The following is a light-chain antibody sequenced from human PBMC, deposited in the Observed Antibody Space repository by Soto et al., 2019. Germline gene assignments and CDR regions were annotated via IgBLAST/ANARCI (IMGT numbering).Light chain of an antibody. CDR2: EGS. CDR3: CSYAGSSTFDYV. Sequence: QSVLTQPASVSGSPGQSITISCTGTSSDVASYNLVSWYQQHPGKAPKLMIYEGSKRPSGVSNRFSGSKSGNTASLTISGLQAEDEADYYCCSYAGSSTFDYVLGTGTKV. V-gene: IGLV2-23*03. CDR1: SSDVASYNL. J-gene: IGLJ1*01.